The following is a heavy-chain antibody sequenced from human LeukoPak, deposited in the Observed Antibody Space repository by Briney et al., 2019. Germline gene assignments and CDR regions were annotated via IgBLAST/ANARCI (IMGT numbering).Heavy chain of an antibody. V-gene: IGHV3-13*01. J-gene: IGHJ3*02. D-gene: IGHD3-16*01. Sequence: GGSLRLSCAASGFTFSSYDMHWVRQATGKGLEWVSAIGTAGDTYYPGSVKGRFTISRENAKNSLYLQMNSLRAGDTAVYYCARLRGGDDAFDIWGQGTMVTVSS. CDR2: IGTAGDT. CDR1: GFTFSSYD. CDR3: ARLRGGDDAFDI.